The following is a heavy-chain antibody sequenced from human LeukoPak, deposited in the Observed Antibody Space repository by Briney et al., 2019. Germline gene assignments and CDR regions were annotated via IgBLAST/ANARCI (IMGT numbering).Heavy chain of an antibody. CDR3: ARESAHPNWFDP. CDR2: IYYSGST. V-gene: IGHV4-39*07. CDR1: GGSISSSSYY. J-gene: IGHJ5*02. Sequence: PSETLSLTCTVSGGSISSSSYYWGWIRQPPGKGLEWIGSIYYSGSTYYNPSLKSRVTISVDTSKNQFSLKLSSVTAADTAVYYCARESAHPNWFDPWGQGTLVTVSS.